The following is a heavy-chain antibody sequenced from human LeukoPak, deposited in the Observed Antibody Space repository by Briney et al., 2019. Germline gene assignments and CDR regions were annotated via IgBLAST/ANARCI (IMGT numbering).Heavy chain of an antibody. V-gene: IGHV4-61*02. CDR2: IYTSGST. J-gene: IGHJ4*02. D-gene: IGHD1-14*01. Sequence: SETLSLTCTVSGVSISSGSYYWTWIRQPAGKGLEWIGRIYTSGSTNYNPSLKSRVTISADTSKNQFSLKLSSVTAADTAVYYCARDSPTNYFDYWGQGTLVTVSS. CDR1: GVSISSGSYY. CDR3: ARDSPTNYFDY.